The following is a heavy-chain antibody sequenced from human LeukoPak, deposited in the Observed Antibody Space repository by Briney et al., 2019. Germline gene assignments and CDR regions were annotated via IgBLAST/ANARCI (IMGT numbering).Heavy chain of an antibody. CDR3: AGSFGDVKNF. CDR1: GFTFSSYW. J-gene: IGHJ4*01. D-gene: IGHD3-10*01. V-gene: IGHV3-7*01. Sequence: GGSLRLSCAASGFTFSSYWMSWLRQAPGKGPEWVAHIKPDGSEKYYVDSVKGRFIISRDDARNSLSLQMNSLRAEDTAVYYCAGSFGDVKNFWGQGTLVTVSS. CDR2: IKPDGSEK.